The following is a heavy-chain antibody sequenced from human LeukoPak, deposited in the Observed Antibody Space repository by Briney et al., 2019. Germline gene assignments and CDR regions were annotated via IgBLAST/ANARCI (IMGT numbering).Heavy chain of an antibody. CDR1: GYTFTGYY. J-gene: IGHJ4*02. V-gene: IGHV1-2*02. D-gene: IGHD5-12*01. Sequence: GASVKVSCKASGYTFTGYYMHWVRQAPGQGLEWMGWINPNSGGTNYAQKFQGRVTMTRHTSISTAYMELSRLRSDDTAVYYCARARRYSGYDPGSGLTTSSSFGYWGQGTLVTVSS. CDR2: INPNSGGT. CDR3: ARARRYSGYDPGSGLTTSSSFGY.